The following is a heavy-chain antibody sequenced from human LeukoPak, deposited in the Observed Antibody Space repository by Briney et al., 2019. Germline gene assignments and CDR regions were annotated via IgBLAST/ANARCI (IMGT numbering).Heavy chain of an antibody. J-gene: IGHJ4*02. D-gene: IGHD3-9*01. CDR1: GGSFSGYY. CDR3: ARHFEGPFDY. CDR2: INHSGST. Sequence: SETLSLTCAVYGGSFSGYYWSWIRQPPGKGLEWIGEINHSGSTNYNPSLKSRVTISVDTSKNQFSLKLSSVTAADTTVYYCARHFEGPFDYWGQGILVTVSS. V-gene: IGHV4-34*01.